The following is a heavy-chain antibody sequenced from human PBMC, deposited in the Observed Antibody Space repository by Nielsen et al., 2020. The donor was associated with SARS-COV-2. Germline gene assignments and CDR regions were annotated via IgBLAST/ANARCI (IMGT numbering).Heavy chain of an antibody. CDR2: IYPGDSDT. D-gene: IGHD4-17*01. Sequence: GESLKISCKGSGYSFTSYWIGWVRQMPGKGLEWMGIIYPGDSDTRYSPSFQGQVTISADKSISTAYLQWSSLKASDTAMYYCARLGGYGDYYYGMDVRGQGTTVTVSS. CDR3: ARLGGYGDYYYGMDV. V-gene: IGHV5-51*01. CDR1: GYSFTSYW. J-gene: IGHJ6*02.